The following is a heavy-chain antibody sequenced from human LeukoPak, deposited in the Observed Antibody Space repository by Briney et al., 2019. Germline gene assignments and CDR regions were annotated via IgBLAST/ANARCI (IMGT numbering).Heavy chain of an antibody. CDR2: INPNSGGT. J-gene: IGHJ4*02. V-gene: IGHV1-2*02. Sequence: ASVKVSCKASGYTFTDYYMHWVRQAPGQGLEWVGWINPNSGGTNYAQKFQGRVTMTRDTSISTAYMELSRLRSDDTAVYYCARDPSTVTMYDHWGQGTLVTASS. D-gene: IGHD4-17*01. CDR3: ARDPSTVTMYDH. CDR1: GYTFTDYY.